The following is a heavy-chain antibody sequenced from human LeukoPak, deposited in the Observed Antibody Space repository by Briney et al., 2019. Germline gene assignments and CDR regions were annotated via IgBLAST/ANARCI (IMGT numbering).Heavy chain of an antibody. V-gene: IGHV4-39*01. Sequence: PSETLSLTCTVSGGSITNSNSHWGWIRQPPGKGLEWIGTLSYSGSTYYNPSLKGRVTISVDTSKNQFSLKLNSVTAADTAVYYCATVGIASSFDYWGQGTLVIVSS. CDR2: LSYSGST. CDR1: GGSITNSNSH. D-gene: IGHD6-13*01. CDR3: ATVGIASSFDY. J-gene: IGHJ4*02.